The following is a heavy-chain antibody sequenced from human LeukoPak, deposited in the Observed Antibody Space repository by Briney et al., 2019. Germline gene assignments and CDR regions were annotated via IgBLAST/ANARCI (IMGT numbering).Heavy chain of an antibody. CDR3: ARGTVTMVDY. CDR1: GFTVSSNY. D-gene: IGHD3-10*01. CDR2: IYSGGST. J-gene: IGHJ4*02. V-gene: IGHV3-66*01. Sequence: PGGSLRLSWAASGFTVSSNYMSWVRQASGRGLEWVSVIYSGGSTYYADSVKGRFTISRDNSKNTLFLQMNSLRAGDTAVYYRARGTVTMVDYWGQGTLVTVSS.